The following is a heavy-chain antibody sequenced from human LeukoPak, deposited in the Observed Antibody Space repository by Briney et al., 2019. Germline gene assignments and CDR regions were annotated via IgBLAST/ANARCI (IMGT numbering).Heavy chain of an antibody. J-gene: IGHJ1*01. CDR1: ADSITSGY. Sequence: SETLSLTCSISADSITSGYWSWIRQPPGKGLEWIGYIYGIENTDYNPSLKSRVTIPLDTPKNQLSLNLAAVTAADTAVYYCAGRGQRYFRDWGQGTLVTVSS. CDR2: IYGIENT. V-gene: IGHV4-59*08. CDR3: AGRGQRYFRD.